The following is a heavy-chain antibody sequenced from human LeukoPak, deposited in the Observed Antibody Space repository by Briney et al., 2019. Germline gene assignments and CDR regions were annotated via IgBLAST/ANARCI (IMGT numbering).Heavy chain of an antibody. Sequence: SQTLSLTCTVSGGSISSGGYYWSWIRQPPGKGLEWIGEINHSGSTNYNPSLKSRVTISVDTSKNQFSLKLSSVTAADTAVYYCARDYYDSSGYSSRPFDYWGQGTLVTVSS. CDR2: INHSGST. CDR1: GGSISSGGYY. CDR3: ARDYYDSSGYSSRPFDY. D-gene: IGHD3-22*01. J-gene: IGHJ4*02. V-gene: IGHV4-30-2*01.